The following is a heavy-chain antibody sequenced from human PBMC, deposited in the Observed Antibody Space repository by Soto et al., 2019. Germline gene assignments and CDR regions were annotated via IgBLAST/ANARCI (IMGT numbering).Heavy chain of an antibody. J-gene: IGHJ5*02. CDR2: IYHSGST. CDR1: GGSISSSNW. CDR3: ARVSSWYCGTSIAVAGVDGGAWFDP. D-gene: IGHD6-19*01. V-gene: IGHV4-4*02. Sequence: QVQLQESGPGLVKPSGTLSLTCAVSGGSISSSNWWSWVRQPPGKGLERIGEIYHSGSTNYNPSLNGRVTRSVDKSKNQFSLTLSSVTAADTGVYYCARVSSWYCGTSIAVAGVDGGAWFDPWGQGSLVTVSS.